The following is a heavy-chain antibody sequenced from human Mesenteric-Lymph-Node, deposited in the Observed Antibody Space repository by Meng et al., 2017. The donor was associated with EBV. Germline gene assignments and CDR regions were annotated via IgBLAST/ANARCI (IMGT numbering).Heavy chain of an antibody. J-gene: IGHJ4*02. Sequence: VPLVQSGVEGRKAGAVVKVSGMGSGYTFSNYGCWWGGQAPGQGLEWMGWISACNGDTYYAQRFQGRVTMTTDTSASTAYMELRGLRFDDTAVYYCASVHYGGNPFEGGGWGQGTLVTVSS. D-gene: IGHD4-23*01. V-gene: IGHV1-18*01. CDR1: GYTFSNYG. CDR3: ASVHYGGNPFEGGG. CDR2: ISACNGDT.